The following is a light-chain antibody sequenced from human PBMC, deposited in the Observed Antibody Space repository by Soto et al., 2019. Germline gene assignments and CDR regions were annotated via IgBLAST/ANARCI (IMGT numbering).Light chain of an antibody. Sequence: QSALTQPPAVSGAPGQRVTISCTGSSSNIGAGYGVHWYQQLPGTAPKLLIYGNSNRPSGVPDRFSGSKSGTSASLAITGLQAEDEADYYCHSYDSSLSGYVFGTGTKVTVL. CDR1: SSNIGAGYG. CDR3: HSYDSSLSGYV. CDR2: GNS. J-gene: IGLJ1*01. V-gene: IGLV1-40*01.